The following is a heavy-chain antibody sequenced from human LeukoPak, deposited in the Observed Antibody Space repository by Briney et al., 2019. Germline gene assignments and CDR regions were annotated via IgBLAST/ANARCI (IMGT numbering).Heavy chain of an antibody. J-gene: IGHJ4*02. CDR3: ASSRTERGYSFGYGY. CDR2: ISSSGSTI. Sequence: PGGSLRLSCAASGFTFSSYEMNRVRQAPGKGLEWVAFISSSGSTIYYADSVKGRFTISRDNAKNSLYLQMISLRAEDTAFYYCASSRTERGYSFGYGYWGQGTLVTVSS. V-gene: IGHV3-48*03. D-gene: IGHD5-18*01. CDR1: GFTFSSYE.